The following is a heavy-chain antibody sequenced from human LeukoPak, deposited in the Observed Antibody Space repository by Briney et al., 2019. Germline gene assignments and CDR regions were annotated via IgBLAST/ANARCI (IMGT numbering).Heavy chain of an antibody. CDR1: GYTFTSYG. CDR2: ISAYNGNT. D-gene: IGHD1-7*01. CDR3: ARRRVTGTTDWFDP. V-gene: IGHV1-18*01. Sequence: AASVNVSCKASGYTFTSYGISWVRQAPGQGLEWMGWISAYNGNTNYAQKLQGRVTMTTDTSTSTAYMELRSLRSDDTAVYYCARRRVTGTTDWFDPWGQGTLVTVSS. J-gene: IGHJ5*02.